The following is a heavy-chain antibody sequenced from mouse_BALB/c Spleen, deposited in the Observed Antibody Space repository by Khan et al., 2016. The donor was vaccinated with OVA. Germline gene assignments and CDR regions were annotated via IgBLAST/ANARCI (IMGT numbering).Heavy chain of an antibody. CDR1: GYTFTNYV. CDR2: INTYTGEP. V-gene: IGHV9-3-1*01. Sequence: QIQLVQSGPELKKPGETVKISCKASGYTFTNYVMNWVKQSPGKGLKWMGWINTYTGEPTYADDFKGRFAFSLETSASTAYLQINSLKNEDTATYFCVRFDGVYWGQGTTLTVSS. CDR3: VRFDGVY. J-gene: IGHJ2*01.